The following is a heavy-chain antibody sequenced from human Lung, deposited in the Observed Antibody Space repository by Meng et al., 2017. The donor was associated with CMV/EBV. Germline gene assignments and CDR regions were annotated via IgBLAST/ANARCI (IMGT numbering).Heavy chain of an antibody. D-gene: IGHD1-1*01. V-gene: IGHV3-48*03. CDR3: ARGRGYSSVYYYDYYGMDV. CDR1: GFTFSSYE. Sequence: GGSLRLXXAASGFTFSSYEMSWVRQAPGKGLEWVSSISSSGSTIYYADSVKGRFTISRDNSKNSLYLQMNSLRAEDTAVYYCARGRGYSSVYYYDYYGMDVWGQGTXVTVSS. J-gene: IGHJ6*02. CDR2: ISSSGSTI.